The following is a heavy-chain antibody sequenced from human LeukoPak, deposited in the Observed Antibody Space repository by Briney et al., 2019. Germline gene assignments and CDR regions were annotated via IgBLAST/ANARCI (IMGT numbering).Heavy chain of an antibody. D-gene: IGHD3-16*01. Sequence: GGSLRLSCAASGFTFSNYAMHWVRQAPGKGLEWVAVISYDGSNKYYADSVKGRFTISRDNSKNTLYLQMNSLRAEDTAVYYCAKDAVGVFDYWGQGTLVTVSS. V-gene: IGHV3-30*04. CDR1: GFTFSNYA. CDR2: ISYDGSNK. J-gene: IGHJ4*02. CDR3: AKDAVGVFDY.